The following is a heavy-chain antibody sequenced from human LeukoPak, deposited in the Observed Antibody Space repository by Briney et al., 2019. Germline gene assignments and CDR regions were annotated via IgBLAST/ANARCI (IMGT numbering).Heavy chain of an antibody. CDR3: ARAPGYGSGSYYRGNY. CDR2: INPNSGGT. J-gene: IGHJ4*02. CDR1: GYTFTGYY. Sequence: GASVKVSCKASGYTFTGYYMHGVRQAPGQGLEWMGWINPNSGGTNYAQKFQGRVTMTRDTSISTAYMELSRLRSDDTAVYYCARAPGYGSGSYYRGNYWGQGTLVTVSS. V-gene: IGHV1-2*02. D-gene: IGHD3-10*01.